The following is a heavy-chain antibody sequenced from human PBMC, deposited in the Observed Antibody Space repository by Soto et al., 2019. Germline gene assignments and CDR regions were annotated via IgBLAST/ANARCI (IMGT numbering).Heavy chain of an antibody. CDR1: GFTFSSYW. J-gene: IGHJ6*02. CDR2: INSDGSST. Sequence: GGSLRLSCAASGFTFSSYWMHWVRQAPGKGLVWVSRINSDGSSTSYADSVKGRFTISRDNAKNTLYLQMNSLRAEDTAVYYWARDRGVLRFLEWLPYYYGMDVWGQGTTVTVSS. D-gene: IGHD3-3*01. CDR3: ARDRGVLRFLEWLPYYYGMDV. V-gene: IGHV3-74*01.